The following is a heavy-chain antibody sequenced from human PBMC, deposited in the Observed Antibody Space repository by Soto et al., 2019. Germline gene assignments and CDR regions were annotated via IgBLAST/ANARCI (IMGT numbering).Heavy chain of an antibody. CDR2: ITANASTT. J-gene: IGHJ6*02. D-gene: IGHD3-10*01. Sequence: RLLESGGGLVQPGGSLRLSCTASGFTFKIYAMSWVRQAPGKGLEWVSGITANASTTYYGDSAKGRFTISRDNSKTTLALQLNSLRVEDTAVYYCARRLLFGDSSAHYYGMDVWGQGTMVTVSS. V-gene: IGHV3-23*01. CDR1: GFTFKIYA. CDR3: ARRLLFGDSSAHYYGMDV.